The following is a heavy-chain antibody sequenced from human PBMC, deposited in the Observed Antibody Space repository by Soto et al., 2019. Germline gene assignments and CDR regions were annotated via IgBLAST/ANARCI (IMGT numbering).Heavy chain of an antibody. V-gene: IGHV1-46*01. CDR1: GYSFTRHY. J-gene: IGHJ5*02. Sequence: ASVKVSCKAIGYSFTRHYMHWVRQAPGQGLEWMGTIFPGGVNIAYAQKFEGRVTMTKDTTTSTVYMELNSLTSEDTAVYYCARAPYCSGGSCYSWGGWFDPWGQGTLVTVSS. CDR3: ARAPYCSGGSCYSWGGWFDP. CDR2: IFPGGVNI. D-gene: IGHD2-15*01.